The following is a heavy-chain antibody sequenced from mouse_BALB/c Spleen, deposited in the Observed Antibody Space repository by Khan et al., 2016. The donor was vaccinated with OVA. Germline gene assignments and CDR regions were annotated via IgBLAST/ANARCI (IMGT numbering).Heavy chain of an antibody. CDR2: INPSSGYT. J-gene: IGHJ2*01. CDR1: GYTFTSYW. Sequence: QVQLQQSGAELAKPGASVKMSCKASGYTFTSYWMHWVKQRPGQGLEWIGYINPSSGYTEYNQNFKDKAILTADKSSSTAYMQLSSLTSEDSAVYYCARDRIDYWGQGTTLTVSS. CDR3: ARDRIDY. V-gene: IGHV1-7*01.